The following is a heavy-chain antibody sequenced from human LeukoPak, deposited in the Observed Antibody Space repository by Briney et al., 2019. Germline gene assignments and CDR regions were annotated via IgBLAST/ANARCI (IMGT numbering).Heavy chain of an antibody. CDR3: ARGPPRGKYYYMDV. D-gene: IGHD1-1*01. Sequence: GGSLRLSCAASGFTFSSFDMHWVRQPTGQGLEWVSTIGTASDTYYPGSVEGRFTLSRDNAKNSLYLQMNSLTAGDTAVYHCARGPPRGKYYYMDVWGKGTTVSVSS. CDR2: IGTASDT. CDR1: GFTFSSFD. J-gene: IGHJ6*03. V-gene: IGHV3-13*01.